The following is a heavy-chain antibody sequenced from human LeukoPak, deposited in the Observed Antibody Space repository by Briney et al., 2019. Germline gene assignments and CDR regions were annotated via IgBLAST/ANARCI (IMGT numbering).Heavy chain of an antibody. V-gene: IGHV4-28*01. CDR3: ARTDRQWSSVDP. CDR1: GYSISSSNW. Sequence: PSDTLSLTCAVSGYSISSSNWWGWIRQPPGKGLEWIWYIYYSGTTYYNPSLKSRATMSVDTSKNQFSLKLSSETAVDTAVYYCARTDRQWSSVDPWGQGTLVTVSS. D-gene: IGHD6-19*01. CDR2: IYYSGTT. J-gene: IGHJ5*02.